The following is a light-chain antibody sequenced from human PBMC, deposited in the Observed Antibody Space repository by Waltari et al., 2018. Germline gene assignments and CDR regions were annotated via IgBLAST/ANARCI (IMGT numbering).Light chain of an antibody. Sequence: QSVLTQPPSASGTPGQRVTISCAGGSSNIGSNTVNWYQHLPGTAPKLLIYNDNQRPAGVPDRFSGCKSVTSASLAISWLQSEDEVDYYCAAWDDSLNGQVFGGGTKLTVL. CDR2: NDN. CDR3: AAWDDSLNGQV. CDR1: SSNIGSNT. J-gene: IGLJ3*02. V-gene: IGLV1-44*01.